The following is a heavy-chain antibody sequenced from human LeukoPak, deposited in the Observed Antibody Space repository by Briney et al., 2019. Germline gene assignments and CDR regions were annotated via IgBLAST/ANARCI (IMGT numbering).Heavy chain of an antibody. CDR1: GFTFSSYG. Sequence: GRSLRLSCAAPGFTFSSYGMHWVRQAPGKGLEWVAVISYDGSNKYYADSVKGRFTISRDNSKNTLYLQMNSLRAEDTAVYYCAKGPLYSNYIGYWGQGTLVTVSS. CDR3: AKGPLYSNYIGY. D-gene: IGHD4-4*01. J-gene: IGHJ4*02. CDR2: ISYDGSNK. V-gene: IGHV3-30*18.